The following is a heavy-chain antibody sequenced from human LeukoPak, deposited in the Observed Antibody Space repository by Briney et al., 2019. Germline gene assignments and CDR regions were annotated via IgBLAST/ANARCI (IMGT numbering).Heavy chain of an antibody. D-gene: IGHD1-1*01. Sequence: ASVKVSCKASGYTFTGYYMHWVRQAPGQGLEWMGWINPNSGGTNYAQKFQGRVTMTRDTSISTAYMELSRPRSDDTAVYYCARDRRFTTGTFYYYYGMDVWGQGTTVTVSS. CDR2: INPNSGGT. J-gene: IGHJ6*02. V-gene: IGHV1-2*02. CDR1: GYTFTGYY. CDR3: ARDRRFTTGTFYYYYGMDV.